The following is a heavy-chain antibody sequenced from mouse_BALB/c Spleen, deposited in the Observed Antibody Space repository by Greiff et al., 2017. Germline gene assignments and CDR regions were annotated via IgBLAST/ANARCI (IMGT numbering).Heavy chain of an antibody. V-gene: IGHV1-87*01. CDR3: ARRPYFDY. CDR2: IYPGDGDT. Sequence: SGAELARPGASVKLSCKASGYTFTSYWMQWVKQRPGQGLEWIGAIYPGDGDTRYTQKFKGKATLTADKSSSTAYMQLSSLASEDSAVYYCARRPYFDYWGQGTTLTVSS. J-gene: IGHJ2*01. CDR1: GYTFTSYW.